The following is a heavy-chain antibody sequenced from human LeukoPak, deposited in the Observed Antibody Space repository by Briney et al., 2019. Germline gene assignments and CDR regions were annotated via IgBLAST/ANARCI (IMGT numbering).Heavy chain of an antibody. CDR3: ATSLEVGSWEPDY. Sequence: PSETLSLTCAVYGGSFSGYYWSWIRQPPGKGLEWIGEINHSGSTNYNPSLKSRVTISLDTSKNQFSLKLSSVTAADTAVYYCATSLEVGSWEPDYWGQGTLVTVSS. D-gene: IGHD1-26*01. J-gene: IGHJ4*02. V-gene: IGHV4-34*01. CDR2: INHSGST. CDR1: GGSFSGYY.